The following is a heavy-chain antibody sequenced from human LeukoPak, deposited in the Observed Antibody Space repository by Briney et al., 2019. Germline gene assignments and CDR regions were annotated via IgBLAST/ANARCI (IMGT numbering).Heavy chain of an antibody. D-gene: IGHD1-26*01. J-gene: IGHJ4*02. CDR3: ARDLFIVGASYFDY. CDR2: IKQDGSEK. Sequence: GGSLRLSCAASGFTFSSYSMSWVRQAPGKWLEWVANIKQDGSEKYYVDSVKGRFTISRDNAKNSLYLQMNSLRAEDTAVYYCARDLFIVGASYFDYWGQGTLVTVSS. V-gene: IGHV3-7*01. CDR1: GFTFSSYS.